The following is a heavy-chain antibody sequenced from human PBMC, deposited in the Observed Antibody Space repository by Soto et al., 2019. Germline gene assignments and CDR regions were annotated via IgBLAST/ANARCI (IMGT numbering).Heavy chain of an antibody. D-gene: IGHD2-2*01. J-gene: IGHJ5*02. CDR3: ARDRALYCSSTSCYGNWFDP. V-gene: IGHV3-7*03. Sequence: VQLVESGGGVVQPGRSLRLSCAASGFTFSSYGMHWVRQAPGKGLEWVANIKQDGSEKYYVDSVKGRFTISRDNAKNSLYLQMNSLRAEDTAVYYCARDRALYCSSTSCYGNWFDPWGQGTLVTVSS. CDR1: GFTFSSYG. CDR2: IKQDGSEK.